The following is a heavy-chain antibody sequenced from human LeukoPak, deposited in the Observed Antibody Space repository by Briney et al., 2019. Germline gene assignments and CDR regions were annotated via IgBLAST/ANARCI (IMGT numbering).Heavy chain of an antibody. CDR3: TRRLDD. CDR2: IKHDESEK. CDR1: GFSFNSDW. J-gene: IGHJ4*02. V-gene: IGHV3-7*01. Sequence: GGPLRLSCAASGFSFNSDWMDWVRQAPGKGLEWVANIKHDESEKNYLDSVKGRFTISRDNAQNSLYLQMDGLRVEDTAVYYCTRRLDDWGQGTLVTVSS. D-gene: IGHD3-16*01.